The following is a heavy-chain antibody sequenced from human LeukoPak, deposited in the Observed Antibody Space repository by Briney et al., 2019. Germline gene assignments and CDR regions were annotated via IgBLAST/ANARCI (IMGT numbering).Heavy chain of an antibody. Sequence: PGRSLRLSCAASGFTFDDYAMHWVRQAPGKGLEWVSGISWNSGSIGYADSVKGRFTISRDNAKNSLYLQMNSLRAEDTALYYCAKGTDSSGLNWFDPWGQGTLVTVSS. CDR3: AKGTDSSGLNWFDP. CDR1: GFTFDDYA. CDR2: ISWNSGSI. V-gene: IGHV3-9*01. J-gene: IGHJ5*02. D-gene: IGHD6-19*01.